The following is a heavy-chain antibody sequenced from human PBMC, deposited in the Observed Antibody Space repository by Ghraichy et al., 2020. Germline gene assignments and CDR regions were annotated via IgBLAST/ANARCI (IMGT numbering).Heavy chain of an antibody. CDR1: GFTFSDYY. CDR3: ARDDAPYYDFWSGYSPYYYGMDV. CDR2: ISSSGSTI. V-gene: IGHV3-11*01. Sequence: GGSLRLSCAASGFTFSDYYMSWIRQAPGKGLEWVSYISSSGSTIYYADSVKGRFTISRDNAKNSLYLQMNSLRAEDTAVYYCARDDAPYYDFWSGYSPYYYGMDVWGQGTTVTVSS. J-gene: IGHJ6*02. D-gene: IGHD3-3*01.